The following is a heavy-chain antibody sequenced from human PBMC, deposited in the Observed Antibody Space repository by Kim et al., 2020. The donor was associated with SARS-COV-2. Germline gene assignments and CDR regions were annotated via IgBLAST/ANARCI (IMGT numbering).Heavy chain of an antibody. D-gene: IGHD3-3*02. Sequence: GDGTYYADSVGGRFAISRDSSKNTLYLQMNSLRADDAALYYCARSSTMDVWGQGTTVTISS. CDR3: ARSSTMDV. J-gene: IGHJ6*02. CDR2: GDGT. V-gene: IGHV3-23*01.